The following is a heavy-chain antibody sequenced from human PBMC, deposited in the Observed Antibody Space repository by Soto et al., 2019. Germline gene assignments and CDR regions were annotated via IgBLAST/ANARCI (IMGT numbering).Heavy chain of an antibody. V-gene: IGHV1-46*03. CDR1: GYTFTSYY. D-gene: IGHD2-2*01. Sequence: QVQLVQSGAEVKKPGASVKVSCKASGYTFTSYYMHWVRQAPGQGLEWVGIINPSGGSTSYAQKFQGRVTMTRDKSTSTVYMELSSLRSHDTAVYYCARDRGVVVPAAYRPLDTAKYYFDYWGQGTLVTVSS. CDR3: ARDRGVVVPAAYRPLDTAKYYFDY. J-gene: IGHJ4*02. CDR2: INPSGGST.